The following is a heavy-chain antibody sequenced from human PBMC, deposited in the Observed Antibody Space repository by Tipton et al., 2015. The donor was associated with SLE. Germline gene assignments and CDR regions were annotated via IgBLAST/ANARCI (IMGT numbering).Heavy chain of an antibody. V-gene: IGHV4-34*01. CDR1: GGSFSGYY. CDR2: INHSGST. J-gene: IGHJ6*03. CDR3: ARRPAYYYYDMDV. Sequence: TLSLTCAVYGGSFSGYYWSWIRQPPGKGLEWIGEINHSGSTNYNPSLKSRVTISVDTSKNQFSLKLSSVTAADTAVYYCARRPAYYYYDMDVWGKGTTVTVSS.